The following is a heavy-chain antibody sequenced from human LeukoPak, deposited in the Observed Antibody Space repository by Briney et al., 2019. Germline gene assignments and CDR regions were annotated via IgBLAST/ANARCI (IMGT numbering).Heavy chain of an antibody. D-gene: IGHD3-3*01. J-gene: IGHJ4*02. CDR1: GFTVSSNY. CDR3: AKDHGGVISYYFDY. CDR2: IYSGGST. Sequence: PGGSLRLSCAASGFTVSSNYLSWVRQAPGKGLEWVSVIYSGGSTYYADSVKGRFTISRDNSKNTLYLQMNSLRAEDTAVYYCAKDHGGVISYYFDYWGQGTLVTVSS. V-gene: IGHV3-53*01.